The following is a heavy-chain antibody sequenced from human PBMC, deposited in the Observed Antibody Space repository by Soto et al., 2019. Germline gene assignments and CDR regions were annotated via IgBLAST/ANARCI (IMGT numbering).Heavy chain of an antibody. Sequence: TSETRSRTGSVSRGCISNSRDYLGWIRQPPGKGLEWMATIYYSGKTYYHPSLKSRVTLSVDTSKNQFSLKLSSVTAADTAVYYCARALILTGYYIHDAFDIWGQGTMVT. CDR1: RGCISNSRDY. CDR3: ARALILTGYYIHDAFDI. V-gene: IGHV4-39*07. CDR2: IYYSGKT. D-gene: IGHD3-9*01. J-gene: IGHJ3*02.